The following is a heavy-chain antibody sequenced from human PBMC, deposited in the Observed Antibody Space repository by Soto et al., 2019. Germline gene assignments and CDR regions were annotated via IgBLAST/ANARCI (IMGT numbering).Heavy chain of an antibody. CDR1: GGTFSSYA. D-gene: IGHD2-21*02. J-gene: IGHJ4*02. CDR2: IIPIFGTA. V-gene: IGHV1-69*13. CDR3: ARAEVRAYCGGDCYLFDY. Sequence: ASVKVSCKASGGTFSSYAISWVRQAPGQGLEWMGGIIPIFGTANYAQKFQGRVTITADESTSTAYMELSSLRSEDTAVYYCARAEVRAYCGGDCYLFDYWGQRTLVTVSS.